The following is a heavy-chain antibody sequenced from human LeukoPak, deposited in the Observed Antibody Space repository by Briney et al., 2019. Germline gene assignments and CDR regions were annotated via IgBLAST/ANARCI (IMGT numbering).Heavy chain of an antibody. CDR1: GYSFTSYY. Sequence: ASVKVSRKASGYSFTSYYMHWVRQAPGQGLEWMGIINPSGGSTSYAQKSQGRVTMTRDTSTSTVYMELSSLRSEDTAVYYCAREDGYDWGEDIWGQGTMVTVSS. J-gene: IGHJ3*02. CDR3: AREDGYDWGEDI. V-gene: IGHV1-46*01. CDR2: INPSGGST. D-gene: IGHD5-24*01.